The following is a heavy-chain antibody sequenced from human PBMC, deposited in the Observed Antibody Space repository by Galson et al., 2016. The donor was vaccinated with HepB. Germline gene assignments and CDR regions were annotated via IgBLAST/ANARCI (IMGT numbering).Heavy chain of an antibody. CDR1: GFIFSDYY. Sequence: SLRLSCAASGFIFSDYYMSWLRQAPGKGLEWASYISGSSTYTNNADSVKGRFTVSRDNAKNSLYLQMNSLRDEDTAVYYCARGGVAAGFRPDYWGQGTLVTVSS. D-gene: IGHD3-10*01. CDR2: ISGSSTYT. CDR3: ARGGVAAGFRPDY. V-gene: IGHV3-11*06. J-gene: IGHJ4*02.